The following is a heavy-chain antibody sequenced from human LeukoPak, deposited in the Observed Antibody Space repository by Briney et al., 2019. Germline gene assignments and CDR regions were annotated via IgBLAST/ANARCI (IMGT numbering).Heavy chain of an antibody. CDR3: ARDTGIIYDSSGYYYENAFDI. CDR2: IYYSGST. D-gene: IGHD3-22*01. CDR1: GGSISSGDYY. J-gene: IGHJ3*02. Sequence: SETLSLTCTVSGGSISSGDYYWSWIRQPPGKGLEWIVYIYYSGSTYYNPSLKSRVTISVDTSKNQFSLKLSSVTAADTAVYYCARDTGIIYDSSGYYYENAFDIWGQGTMVTVSS. V-gene: IGHV4-30-4*01.